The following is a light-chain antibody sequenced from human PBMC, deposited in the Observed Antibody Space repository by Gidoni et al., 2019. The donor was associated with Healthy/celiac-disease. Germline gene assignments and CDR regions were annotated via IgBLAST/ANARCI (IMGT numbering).Light chain of an antibody. J-gene: IGKJ1*01. CDR1: QGISNY. CDR3: QKYNSAPWT. CDR2: AAS. Sequence: DIQMTQSPSSLSASVGDRVTITCRASQGISNYLAWYQQKPGKVPKLLIYAASTLQAGVPSRFSGSGSGTDFTLTISSLQPEDVATYYCQKYNSAPWTFXQXTKVEIK. V-gene: IGKV1-27*01.